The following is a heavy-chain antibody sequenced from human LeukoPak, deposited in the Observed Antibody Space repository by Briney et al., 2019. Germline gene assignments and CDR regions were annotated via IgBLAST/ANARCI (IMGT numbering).Heavy chain of an antibody. CDR1: GFTFSNAW. Sequence: GGSLRLSCAASGFTFSNAWMSWVRPAPGKGLKWVGRIKSKTDGGTTDYAAPVKGRFTISRDDSKNTLYLQMNSLKTEDTAVYYCTTDLCSSTSCYRRYYYYMDVWGKGTTVTVSS. V-gene: IGHV3-15*01. D-gene: IGHD2-2*02. J-gene: IGHJ6*03. CDR3: TTDLCSSTSCYRRYYYYMDV. CDR2: IKSKTDGGTT.